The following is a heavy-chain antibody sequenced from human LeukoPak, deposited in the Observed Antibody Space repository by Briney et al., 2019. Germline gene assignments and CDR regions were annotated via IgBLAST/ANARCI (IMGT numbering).Heavy chain of an antibody. CDR1: GFTFDDYG. V-gene: IGHV3-20*04. D-gene: IGHD3-10*01. CDR2: INWNGGST. J-gene: IGHJ4*02. CDR3: ARDGYGSGSYYNEIFDY. Sequence: GGSLRLSCAASGFTFDDYGMSWVRQAPGKGLEWVSGINWNGGSTGYADSVKGRFTISRDNAKNSLYLQMNGLRAEDTAVYYCARDGYGSGSYYNEIFDYWGQGTLVTVSS.